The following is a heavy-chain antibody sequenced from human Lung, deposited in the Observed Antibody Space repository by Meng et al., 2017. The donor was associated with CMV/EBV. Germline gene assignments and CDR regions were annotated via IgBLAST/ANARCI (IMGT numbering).Heavy chain of an antibody. CDR1: GYTFIDYH. CDR2: ISPYNGDT. D-gene: IGHD1-1*01. Sequence: QVQLAQSGAEVKEPGASGKLSWKTSGYTFIDYHIHWVRQAPGQGLEWMGWISPYNGDTIYARDFQGWVTMTRDTSNRTLYMEVSRLRFDDTAVYYCARAIVKNGKRQFDYWGQGTLVTVSS. CDR3: ARAIVKNGKRQFDY. J-gene: IGHJ4*02. V-gene: IGHV1-2*04.